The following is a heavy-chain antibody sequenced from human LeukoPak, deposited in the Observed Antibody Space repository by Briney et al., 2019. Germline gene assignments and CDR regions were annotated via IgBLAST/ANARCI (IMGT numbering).Heavy chain of an antibody. CDR3: ARGYSGSYWGENNWFDP. J-gene: IGHJ5*02. V-gene: IGHV4-39*07. D-gene: IGHD1-26*01. CDR1: GGSISTSSYY. CDR2: MYYSGST. Sequence: PSETLSLTCSVSGGSISTSSYYWGWIRQPPGKGLEWIGSMYYSGSTHYNPSLKSRVAILIDTSANQFSLQLSSVTAADTAVYYCARGYSGSYWGENNWFDPWGQGTLVTVSS.